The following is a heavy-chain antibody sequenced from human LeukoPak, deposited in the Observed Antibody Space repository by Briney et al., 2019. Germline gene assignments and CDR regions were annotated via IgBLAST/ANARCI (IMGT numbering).Heavy chain of an antibody. CDR3: ARSGDGILTGTSGGWFDP. V-gene: IGHV1-69*13. Sequence: ASVKVSCKASGYTFTSYDINWVRQATGQGLEWMGGIIPIFGTANYAQKFQGRVTITADESTSTAYMELSSLRSEDTAVYYCARSGDGILTGTSGGWFDPWGQGTLVTVSS. D-gene: IGHD3-9*01. J-gene: IGHJ5*02. CDR2: IIPIFGTA. CDR1: GYTFTSYD.